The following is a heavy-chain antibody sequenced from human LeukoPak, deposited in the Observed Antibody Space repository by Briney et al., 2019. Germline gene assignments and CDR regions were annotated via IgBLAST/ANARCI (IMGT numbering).Heavy chain of an antibody. J-gene: IGHJ4*02. CDR3: AREEAVAGAFDY. Sequence: ASVKVSCKASGYTFTSYGISWVRQAPGQGPEWMGWISAYNGNTNYAQKLQGRVTMTTDTSTSTAYMELRSLRSDDTAVYYCAREEAVAGAFDYWGQGTLVTVSS. CDR2: ISAYNGNT. CDR1: GYTFTSYG. V-gene: IGHV1-18*01. D-gene: IGHD6-19*01.